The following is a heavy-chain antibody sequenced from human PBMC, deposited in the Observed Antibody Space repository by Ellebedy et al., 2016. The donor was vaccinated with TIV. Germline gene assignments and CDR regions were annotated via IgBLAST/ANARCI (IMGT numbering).Heavy chain of an antibody. CDR2: ISSSSSYI. Sequence: GGSLRLSXAVSGFNFRSYAMTWVRQAPGKGLEWVSSISSSSSYIYYADSVKGRFTISRDNAKNSLYLQMNSLRAEDTAVYYCARGVIPYYYYGMDVWGQGTTVTVSS. D-gene: IGHD3-16*02. V-gene: IGHV3-21*01. J-gene: IGHJ6*02. CDR1: GFNFRSYA. CDR3: ARGVIPYYYYGMDV.